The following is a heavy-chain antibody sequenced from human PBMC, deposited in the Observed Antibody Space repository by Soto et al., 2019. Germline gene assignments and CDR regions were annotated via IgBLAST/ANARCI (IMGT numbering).Heavy chain of an antibody. CDR2: IKSKTDGGTT. CDR3: TTRAIAAAVIFDY. V-gene: IGHV3-15*07. Sequence: EVQLVESGGGLVKPGGSLRLSCAASGFTFSNAWMNWVRQAPGKGLEWVGRIKSKTDGGTTDYAAPVKGRFTISRDDSKNTLYLQMNSLKTEDTAVYYCTTRAIAAAVIFDYWGQGTLVTVSS. CDR1: GFTFSNAW. D-gene: IGHD6-13*01. J-gene: IGHJ4*02.